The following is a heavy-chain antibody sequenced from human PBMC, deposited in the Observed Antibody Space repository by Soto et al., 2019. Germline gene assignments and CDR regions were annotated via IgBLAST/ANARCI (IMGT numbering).Heavy chain of an antibody. D-gene: IGHD6-19*01. CDR1: GYTLTELS. CDR2: FDPEDGET. V-gene: IGHV1-24*01. Sequence: ASVKVSCKVSGYTLTELSMHWVRQAPGKGLEWMGGFDPEDGETIYAQKFQGRVTMTEDTSTDTAYMELSSLRSEDTAVYYCASRVLTQWLVYYFDYWGQGTLVTVSS. CDR3: ASRVLTQWLVYYFDY. J-gene: IGHJ4*02.